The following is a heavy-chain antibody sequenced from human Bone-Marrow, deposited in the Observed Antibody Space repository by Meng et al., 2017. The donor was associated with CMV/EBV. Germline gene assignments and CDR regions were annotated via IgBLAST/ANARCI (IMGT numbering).Heavy chain of an antibody. D-gene: IGHD6-13*01. CDR2: IKQDGSEK. CDR3: ARGGAAAASRAMVDAFDI. V-gene: IGHV3-7*03. CDR1: GFTFSSYW. Sequence: GGSLRLSCAASGFTFSSYWMSWVRQAPGKGLEWVANIKQDGSEKYYVDSVKGRFTISRDNSKNTLYLQMNSLRAEDTAVYYCARGGAAAASRAMVDAFDIWGQGTMVTVSS. J-gene: IGHJ3*02.